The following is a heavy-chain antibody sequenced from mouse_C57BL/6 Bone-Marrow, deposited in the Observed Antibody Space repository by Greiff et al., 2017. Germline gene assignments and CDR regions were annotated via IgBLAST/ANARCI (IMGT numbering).Heavy chain of an antibody. V-gene: IGHV5-6*01. Sequence: EVQGVESGGDLVKPGGSLKLSCAASGYTFSSYGMSWVRQTPDKRLEWVATISSGGSYTYYPDSVKGRFTIARDNAKNTLYLHMSSLKSEDTAMYYCARREGWFAYWGQGTMVTVSA. J-gene: IGHJ3*01. CDR1: GYTFSSYG. CDR2: ISSGGSYT. CDR3: ARREGWFAY.